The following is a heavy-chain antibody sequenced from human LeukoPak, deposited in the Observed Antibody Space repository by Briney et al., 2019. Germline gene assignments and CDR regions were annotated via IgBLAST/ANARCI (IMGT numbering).Heavy chain of an antibody. V-gene: IGHV3-30*18. CDR2: ISYDGSNK. D-gene: IGHD3-10*01. CDR1: GFTVSSYG. J-gene: IGHJ2*01. CDR3: AKDRGAHWYFDL. Sequence: GGSLRLSCAASGFTVSSYGMHWVRQAPGKGLEWVAVISYDGSNKYYADSVKGRFTISRDNSKNTLYLQMNSLRAEDTAVYYCAKDRGAHWYFDLWGRGTLVTVSS.